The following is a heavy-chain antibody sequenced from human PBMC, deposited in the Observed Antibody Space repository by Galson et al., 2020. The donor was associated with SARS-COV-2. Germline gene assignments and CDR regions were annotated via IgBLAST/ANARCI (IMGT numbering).Heavy chain of an antibody. Sequence: SVKVSCKASGGSFSSYDINWVRQAPGQGLEWMGGIIPIFSTANYAQKFQGRVTITADESTSTAYMELSSLRSEDTAVYYCARDSTYDSSGYYYDYWGQGTLVTVSS. CDR3: ARDSTYDSSGYYYDY. V-gene: IGHV1-69*13. CDR2: IIPIFSTA. J-gene: IGHJ4*02. CDR1: GGSFSSYD. D-gene: IGHD3-22*01.